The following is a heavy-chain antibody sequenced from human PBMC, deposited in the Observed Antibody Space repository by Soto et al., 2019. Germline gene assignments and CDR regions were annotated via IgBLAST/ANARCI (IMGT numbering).Heavy chain of an antibody. CDR1: GYSFTSYW. Sequence: EVQLVQSGAEVKKPGESLKISCKGSGYSFTSYWIGWVRQMPGKGLEWMGIIYPGDSDTRYSPSFQGQVTISADKSISTAYLQWSSLKASDTAMYYCAIVPWGAVAGRSDKPPNWFDPWGQGTLVTVSS. D-gene: IGHD6-19*01. CDR2: IYPGDSDT. J-gene: IGHJ5*02. CDR3: AIVPWGAVAGRSDKPPNWFDP. V-gene: IGHV5-51*01.